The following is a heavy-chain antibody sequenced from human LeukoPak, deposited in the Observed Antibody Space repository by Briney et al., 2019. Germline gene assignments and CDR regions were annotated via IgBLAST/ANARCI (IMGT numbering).Heavy chain of an antibody. CDR3: AIGTPAAGIFEY. V-gene: IGHV1-2*06. CDR2: INPNSGDT. CDR1: GYTFTGYY. D-gene: IGHD6-13*01. Sequence: ASVKVSCKASGYTFTGYYIYWVRQAPGQGLEWLGRINPNSGDTNYAQKFQGRVTMTRDTSISEAYMDLSSLTSGDAAVYYCAIGTPAAGIFEYWGQGALVTVSS. J-gene: IGHJ4*02.